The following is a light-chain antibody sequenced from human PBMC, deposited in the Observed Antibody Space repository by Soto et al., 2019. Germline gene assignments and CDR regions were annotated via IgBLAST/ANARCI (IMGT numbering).Light chain of an antibody. V-gene: IGKV3-11*01. CDR2: LTS. CDR3: HQRQSWPRT. Sequence: EIVLTQSPATLSAFTGDRVTLSCRARQALNPRLAWYQHKPGQAPRLLIYLTSSRAAGGPARFSAWGSETDFTLTISDVEPEDFAVYYCHQRQSWPRTFGQGTKVEIK. J-gene: IGKJ1*01. CDR1: QALNPR.